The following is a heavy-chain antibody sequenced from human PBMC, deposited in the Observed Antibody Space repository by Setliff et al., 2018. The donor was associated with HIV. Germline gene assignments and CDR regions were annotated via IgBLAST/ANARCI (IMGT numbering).Heavy chain of an antibody. Sequence: GGSLRLSCAASGFTFNSYAMSWVRQAPGKGLEWVSAISGSGGSTYYADSVKGRFTISRDNSKNTLDLQMNSLRAEETAVYYCAKGRHLLYYFDYWGQGTLVTVSS. D-gene: IGHD1-26*01. CDR1: GFTFNSYA. V-gene: IGHV3-23*01. J-gene: IGHJ4*02. CDR2: ISGSGGST. CDR3: AKGRHLLYYFDY.